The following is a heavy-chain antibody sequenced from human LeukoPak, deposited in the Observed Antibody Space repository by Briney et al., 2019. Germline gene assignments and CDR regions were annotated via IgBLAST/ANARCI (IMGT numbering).Heavy chain of an antibody. CDR2: IYYSGST. J-gene: IGHJ5*02. V-gene: IGHV4-59*01. D-gene: IGHD2-2*01. Sequence: PSETLSLTCTVSGGSISSYYWSWVRQAPGKGLEWIGYIYYSGSTNYNPSLRSRATISADTSKNQLSLKLRSVSAADTAVYYCARVGHNTSWFFRFNWIDHWGQGTLVTVSS. CDR3: ARVGHNTSWFFRFNWIDH. CDR1: GGSISSYY.